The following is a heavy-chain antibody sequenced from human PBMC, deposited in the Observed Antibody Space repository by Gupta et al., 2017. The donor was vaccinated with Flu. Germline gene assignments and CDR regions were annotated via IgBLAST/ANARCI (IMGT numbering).Heavy chain of an antibody. D-gene: IGHD2-2*01. CDR3: ARDPLTRPAARDY. CDR2: ISSSSSYI. V-gene: IGHV3-21*01. CDR1: GFTFSSYS. Sequence: EVQLVESGGGLVKPGGSLRLSCAASGFTFSSYSMNWVRQAPGKGLEWVSSISSSSSYIYYADSVKGRFTISRDNAKNSLYLQMNSLRAEDTAVYYCARDPLTRPAARDYWGQGTLVTVSS. J-gene: IGHJ4*02.